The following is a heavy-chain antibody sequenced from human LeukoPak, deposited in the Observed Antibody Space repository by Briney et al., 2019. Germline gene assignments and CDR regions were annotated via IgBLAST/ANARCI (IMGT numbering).Heavy chain of an antibody. J-gene: IGHJ6*03. D-gene: IGHD1-20*01. CDR3: ARDQYNWNGVFSGRYYYYMDV. CDR2: INTNTGNP. CDR1: GYTFTSYA. Sequence: ASVKVSCKASGYTFTSYAMNWVRQAPGQGLEWMGLINTNTGNPTYAQGFTGRFVFSLDTSVSTAYLQISSLKAEDTAVFYWARDQYNWNGVFSGRYYYYMDVWGKGTTVTVSS. V-gene: IGHV7-4-1*02.